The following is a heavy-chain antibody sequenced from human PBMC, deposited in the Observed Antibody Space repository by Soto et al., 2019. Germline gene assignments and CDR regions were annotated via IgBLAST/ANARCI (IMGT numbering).Heavy chain of an antibody. J-gene: IGHJ4*02. CDR2: ISGGGDTT. V-gene: IGHV3-23*01. D-gene: IGHD3-10*01. CDR1: GFTFHNYA. CDR3: AKGRGGSVSLTPSVDC. Sequence: EVQLLESGGGLVQPGGSLRLSCSASGFTFHNYAMTWVRQAPGKGLEWVSAISGGGDTTSYADSVKGRFTVSIDGSKNTLYLQMSSLRAEDTALYYCAKGRGGSVSLTPSVDCWGQGTLVTVSS.